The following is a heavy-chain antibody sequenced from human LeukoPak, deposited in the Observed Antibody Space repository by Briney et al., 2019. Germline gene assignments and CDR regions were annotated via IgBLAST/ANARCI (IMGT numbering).Heavy chain of an antibody. CDR2: ISYDGSNK. J-gene: IGHJ6*02. V-gene: IGHV3-30*18. CDR1: GFTFSSYG. Sequence: GGSLRLSCAASGFTFSSYGMHWVRQAPGKGLEWVAVISYDGSNKYYADSVKGRFTISRDNSKNTLYLQMNSLRAEDTAVYYCAKLSSSGYYYYYGMDVWGQGTTVTVSS. D-gene: IGHD3-22*01. CDR3: AKLSSSGYYYYYGMDV.